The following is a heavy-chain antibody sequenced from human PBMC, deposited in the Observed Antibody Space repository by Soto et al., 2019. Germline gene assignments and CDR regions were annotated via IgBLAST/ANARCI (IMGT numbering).Heavy chain of an antibody. J-gene: IGHJ4*02. CDR3: AKTYSSGWEFDY. CDR2: ISYDGSNK. D-gene: IGHD6-19*01. Sequence: GGSLRLSCAASGFTFSSYGMHWVRQAPGKGLEWVAVISYDGSNKYYADSVKGRFTISRDNSKNTLYLQMNSLRAEDTAVYYCAKTYSSGWEFDYWGQGTLVTVSS. V-gene: IGHV3-30*18. CDR1: GFTFSSYG.